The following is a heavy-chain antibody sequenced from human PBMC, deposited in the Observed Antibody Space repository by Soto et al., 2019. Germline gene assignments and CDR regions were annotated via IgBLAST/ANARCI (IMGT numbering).Heavy chain of an antibody. CDR1: GYTFTGYY. Sequence: GASVKVSCKASGYTFTGYYMHWVRQAPGQGLEWMGWINPNSGGTNYAQKFQGRVTMTRDTSISTAYMELSRLRSDDTAVYYCARDPEGRPAAMVYDFWSGYTGYYFDYWGQGTLVTVSS. CDR3: ARDPEGRPAAMVYDFWSGYTGYYFDY. V-gene: IGHV1-2*02. J-gene: IGHJ4*02. CDR2: INPNSGGT. D-gene: IGHD3-3*01.